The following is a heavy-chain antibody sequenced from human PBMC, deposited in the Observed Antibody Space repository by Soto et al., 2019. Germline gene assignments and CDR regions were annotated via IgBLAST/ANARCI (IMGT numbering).Heavy chain of an antibody. Sequence: PRGSLKISCKGSWYSFTSYLIGWVGPMPRKSPGWMGIIYPGDSDTRYSPSFQGQVTISADKSISTAYLQWSSLKASDTAMYYCAGGGVRGVITRTRDYYGMDVWGQGTTVTVSS. V-gene: IGHV5-51*01. CDR2: IYPGDSDT. J-gene: IGHJ6*02. CDR3: AGGGVRGVITRTRDYYGMDV. D-gene: IGHD3-10*01. CDR1: WYSFTSYL.